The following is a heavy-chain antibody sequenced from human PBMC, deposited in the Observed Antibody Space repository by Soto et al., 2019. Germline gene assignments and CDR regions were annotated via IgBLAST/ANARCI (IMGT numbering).Heavy chain of an antibody. CDR2: ISGSGGST. CDR3: AKTEDLDYYYYGMDV. V-gene: IGHV3-23*01. J-gene: IGHJ6*02. Sequence: EVQLLESGGGLVQPGGSLRLSCAASGFTFSSYAMSWVRQAPGKGLEWVSAISGSGGSTYYADSVRGRCTITRDNSKNTLYLQMNSLRAEDTAVYYCAKTEDLDYYYYGMDVWGQGTTVTVSS. CDR1: GFTFSSYA.